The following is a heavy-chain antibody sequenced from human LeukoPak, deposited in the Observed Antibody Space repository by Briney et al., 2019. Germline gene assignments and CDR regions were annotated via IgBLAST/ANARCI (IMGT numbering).Heavy chain of an antibody. V-gene: IGHV4-34*01. CDR1: GGSFSGYY. J-gene: IGHJ4*02. Sequence: PETLSLTCAVYGGSFSGYYWSWIRQPPGKGLEWIGEINHSGSTNYNPSLKSRVTISVDTSKNQFSLKLSSVTAADTAVYYCARHKPTGSYPLELWGQGTLVTVSS. CDR3: ARHKPTGSYPLEL. D-gene: IGHD3-10*01. CDR2: INHSGST.